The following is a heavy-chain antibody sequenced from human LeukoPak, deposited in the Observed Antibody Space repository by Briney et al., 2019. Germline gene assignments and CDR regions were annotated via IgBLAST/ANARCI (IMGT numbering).Heavy chain of an antibody. Sequence: GESLKISCKGSGYSFTSYWIGWVRQMPGKGLEWMGIIYPGDSDTRYSPSFQGQVTISADKSISTAYLQWSSLKASDTAMYYCATSRYFDWLPAPGYFDYWGQGTLVTVSS. CDR1: GYSFTSYW. CDR3: ATSRYFDWLPAPGYFDY. V-gene: IGHV5-51*01. D-gene: IGHD3-9*01. CDR2: IYPGDSDT. J-gene: IGHJ4*02.